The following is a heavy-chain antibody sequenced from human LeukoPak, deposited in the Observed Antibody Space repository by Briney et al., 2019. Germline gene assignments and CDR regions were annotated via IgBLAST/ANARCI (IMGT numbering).Heavy chain of an antibody. CDR2: IYTSEST. V-gene: IGHV4-61*02. Sequence: TLSLTCSVSGGSISSSNYYRSWIRQPAGQGLEWIGRIYTSESTNYNPSLKSRVTISVDTSRNQFSLKLSSVTAADTAVYYCARGLWFGDENPPYFDYWGQGILVTVSS. CDR3: ARGLWFGDENPPYFDY. D-gene: IGHD3-10*01. J-gene: IGHJ4*02. CDR1: GGSISSSNYY.